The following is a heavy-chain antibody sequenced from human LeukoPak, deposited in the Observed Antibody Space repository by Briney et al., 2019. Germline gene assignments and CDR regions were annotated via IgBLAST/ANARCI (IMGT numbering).Heavy chain of an antibody. J-gene: IGHJ4*02. D-gene: IGHD3-9*01. Sequence: GASVKVSCKASGSTFTGDHMHWVRQAPGQGLEWMGWINPNIGGTNYAQRFRGRVTMTRDTSISTAYMELSRLTSDDTAVYYCARVAETDILTGYYPACGYWGQGTLVTVSS. CDR2: INPNIGGT. CDR3: ARVAETDILTGYYPACGY. V-gene: IGHV1-2*02. CDR1: GSTFTGDH.